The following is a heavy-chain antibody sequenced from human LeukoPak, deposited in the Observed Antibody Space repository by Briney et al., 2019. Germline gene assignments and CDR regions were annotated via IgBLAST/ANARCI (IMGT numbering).Heavy chain of an antibody. CDR3: AKCFSMIRGLRGTYYYYGMDV. CDR2: ISASGGST. Sequence: GGSLRLSCAASGFTFDNYAMSWVRQAPGKGLEWVSSISASGGSTYYADSVKGRFTISRDNSNNILYLQMNSLRAEDTAVYYCAKCFSMIRGLRGTYYYYGMDVWGRGTTVTVSS. V-gene: IGHV3-23*01. D-gene: IGHD3-10*01. J-gene: IGHJ6*04. CDR1: GFTFDNYA.